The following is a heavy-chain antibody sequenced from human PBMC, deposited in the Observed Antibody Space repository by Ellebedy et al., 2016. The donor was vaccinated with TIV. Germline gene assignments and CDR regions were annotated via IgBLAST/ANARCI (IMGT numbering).Heavy chain of an antibody. V-gene: IGHV3-7*03. Sequence: GGSLRLXCAASGFTFSDYWMNWVRQAPGKGLEWVANIKQDGSLRSYVDSVRGRFTISRDNAQNSLYLQMNSLRAEDTAVYYCTRYQDIVGATLFDYWGQGTLVTVSS. J-gene: IGHJ4*02. CDR3: TRYQDIVGATLFDY. CDR2: IKQDGSLR. D-gene: IGHD1-26*01. CDR1: GFTFSDYW.